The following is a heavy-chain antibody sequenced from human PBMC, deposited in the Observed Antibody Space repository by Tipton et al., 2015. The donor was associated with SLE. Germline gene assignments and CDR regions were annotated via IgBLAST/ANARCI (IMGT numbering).Heavy chain of an antibody. J-gene: IGHJ4*02. V-gene: IGHV3-33*06. CDR1: GFTFSSYG. CDR3: AKNPGYSSGWYYFDY. Sequence: SLRLSCAASGFTFSSYGMHWVRQAPGKGLEWVAVIWYDGSNKYYADSVKGRFTISRDNSKNTLYLQMNSLRAEDTAVYYCAKNPGYSSGWYYFDYCGQGTLVTVSS. D-gene: IGHD6-19*01. CDR2: IWYDGSNK.